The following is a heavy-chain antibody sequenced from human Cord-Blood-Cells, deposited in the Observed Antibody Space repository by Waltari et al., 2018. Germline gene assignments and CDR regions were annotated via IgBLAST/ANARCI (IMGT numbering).Heavy chain of an antibody. CDR2: VIPILGTA. V-gene: IGHV1-69*01. CDR3: ARASPKYSSSWYWFDP. CDR1: GGTFSSYA. Sequence: QVQLVQSGAEVKKPGSSVKVSCKASGGTFSSYAISWVRQAPGQGLEWMGGVIPILGTANDAQKFQGRVTITADESTSTAYMELSSLRSEDTAVYYCARASPKYSSSWYWFDPWGQGTLVTVSS. D-gene: IGHD6-13*01. J-gene: IGHJ5*02.